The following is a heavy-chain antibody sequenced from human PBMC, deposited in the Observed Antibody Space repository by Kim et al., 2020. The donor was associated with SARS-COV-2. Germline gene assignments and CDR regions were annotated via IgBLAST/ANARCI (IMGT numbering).Heavy chain of an antibody. CDR2: IYSGGST. J-gene: IGHJ4*02. Sequence: GGSLRLSCAASGFTVSSNYMSWVRQAPGKGLEWVSVIYSGGSTYYADSVKGRFTISRDNSKNTLYLQMNSLRAEDTAVYYCASTPNSGSYPPFDYWGQGTLVTVSS. V-gene: IGHV3-53*01. D-gene: IGHD1-26*01. CDR3: ASTPNSGSYPPFDY. CDR1: GFTVSSNY.